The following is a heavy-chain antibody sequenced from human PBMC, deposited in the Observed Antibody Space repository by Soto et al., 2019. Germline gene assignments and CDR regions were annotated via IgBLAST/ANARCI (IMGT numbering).Heavy chain of an antibody. V-gene: IGHV3-53*01. CDR3: ARDAVSFSGSYQSGGYYYYYGMDV. J-gene: IGHJ6*02. Sequence: EVQLVESGGGLIQPGGSLRLSCAASGFTVSSNYMSWVRQAPGKGLEWVSVIYSGGSTYYADSVKGRFTISRDNSKNTLYLQMNSLRAEDTAVYYCARDAVSFSGSYQSGGYYYYYGMDVWGQGTTVTVSS. D-gene: IGHD1-26*01. CDR1: GFTVSSNY. CDR2: IYSGGST.